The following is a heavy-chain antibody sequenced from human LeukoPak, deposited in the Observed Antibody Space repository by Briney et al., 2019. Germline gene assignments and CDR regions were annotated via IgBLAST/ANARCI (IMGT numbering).Heavy chain of an antibody. CDR1: GYTFTSYD. Sequence: ASVKVSCKASGYTFTSYDINWVRQATGQGLEWMGWMNPNSGNTGYAQKFQGRVTMTRNTSMSTAYMELSSLRSEDTAVYYCASSQGYCSSTSCGFWFDPWGQGTLVTVSS. J-gene: IGHJ5*02. CDR3: ASSQGYCSSTSCGFWFDP. D-gene: IGHD2-2*01. CDR2: MNPNSGNT. V-gene: IGHV1-8*01.